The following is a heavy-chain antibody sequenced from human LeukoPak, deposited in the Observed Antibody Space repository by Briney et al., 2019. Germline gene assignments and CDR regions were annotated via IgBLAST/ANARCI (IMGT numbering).Heavy chain of an antibody. J-gene: IGHJ4*02. CDR2: IASDGSST. CDR1: GFTFSSYW. CDR3: ARGRPHGNDY. V-gene: IGHV3-74*01. D-gene: IGHD4-23*01. Sequence: GGSLRLSCAASGFTFSSYWMNWVRQAPGKGLVWVSRIASDGSSTTYADPVKGRFSISRDNAENTLYLQMNSLRVEDTAVYYCARGRPHGNDYWGQGTLVTVSS.